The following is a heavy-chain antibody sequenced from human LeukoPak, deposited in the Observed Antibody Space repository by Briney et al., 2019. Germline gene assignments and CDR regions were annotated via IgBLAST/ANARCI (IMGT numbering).Heavy chain of an antibody. D-gene: IGHD3-10*01. V-gene: IGHV1-8*01. CDR2: MNPNSGNT. Sequence: ASVKVSCKASGYTFTSYDINWVRQATGQGLEWMGWMNPNSGNTGYAQKFQGRVTMTRNTSISTAYMELGSLRSEDTAVYYCARGPIYGSGSYVAFDIWGQGTMVTVSS. CDR1: GYTFTSYD. J-gene: IGHJ3*02. CDR3: ARGPIYGSGSYVAFDI.